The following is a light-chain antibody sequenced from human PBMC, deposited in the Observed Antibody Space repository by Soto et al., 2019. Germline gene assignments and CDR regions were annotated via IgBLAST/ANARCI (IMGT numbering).Light chain of an antibody. CDR1: QGISTY. Sequence: IQMTQSPSSLSSSVGDRVTITCRASQGISTYLNWYLQKPGKAPKLLIYAASSLQSGVPSRFSGSESETDCTLTISSLQKEDGATYSGQQKYSTTWTFGQGTKVDIK. CDR2: AAS. J-gene: IGKJ1*01. CDR3: QQKYSTTWT. V-gene: IGKV1-39*01.